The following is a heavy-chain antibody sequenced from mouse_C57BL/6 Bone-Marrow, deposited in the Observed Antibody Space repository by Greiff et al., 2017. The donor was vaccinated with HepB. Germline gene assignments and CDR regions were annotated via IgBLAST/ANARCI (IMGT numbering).Heavy chain of an antibody. CDR2: IYPRDGST. CDR1: GYTFTDHT. Sequence: VKLQESDAELVKPGASVKISCKVSGYTFTDHTIHWMKQRPEQGLEWIGYIYPRDGSTKYNEKFKGKATLTADKSSSTAYMQLNSLTSEDSAVYFCARRDYGSSYEGYAMDYWGQGTSVTVSS. D-gene: IGHD1-1*01. CDR3: ARRDYGSSYEGYAMDY. J-gene: IGHJ4*01. V-gene: IGHV1-78*01.